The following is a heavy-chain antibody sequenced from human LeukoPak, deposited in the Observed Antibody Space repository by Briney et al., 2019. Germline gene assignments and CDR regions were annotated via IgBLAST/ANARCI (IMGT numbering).Heavy chain of an antibody. CDR3: ARGLAVIPAGIADY. CDR1: GFNLNNHW. V-gene: IGHV3-74*01. Sequence: GGSLRLSCVTSGFNLNNHWMHWVRQTPRKGVVWVSPIKTDGSSPTYADSVKGRFTISRDNAKNTLYLQMNSLRAEDTAVYYCARGLAVIPAGIADYWGQGTLVTVSS. D-gene: IGHD6-13*01. CDR2: IKTDGSSP. J-gene: IGHJ4*02.